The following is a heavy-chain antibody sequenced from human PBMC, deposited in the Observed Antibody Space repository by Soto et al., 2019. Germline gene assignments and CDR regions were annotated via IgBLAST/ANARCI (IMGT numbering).Heavy chain of an antibody. V-gene: IGHV3-7*01. CDR3: ARDFLNWNSWFFSY. CDR2: IKQDGSEK. Sequence: EVQLVESGGGLVQPGGSLRLSCAASGFTFSSYWMSWVRQAPGKGLEWVANIKQDGSEKYYVDSVKGRFTISRDNAKNSLYLQMNSLRAEDTAVYYCARDFLNWNSWFFSYWGQGTLVTVSS. J-gene: IGHJ4*02. D-gene: IGHD1-7*01. CDR1: GFTFSSYW.